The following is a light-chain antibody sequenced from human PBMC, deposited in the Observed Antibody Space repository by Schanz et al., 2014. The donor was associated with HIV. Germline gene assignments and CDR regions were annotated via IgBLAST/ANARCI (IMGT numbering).Light chain of an antibody. CDR3: QQTYSSPYT. CDR2: RAS. J-gene: IGKJ2*01. Sequence: DIQMTQSPSTLSAAVGDRVTITCRASQSIDTWLAWYQQKPGNAPKLLIYRASYLESGVPSRFSGSGSGTEFTLSINCLQPEDFTTYFCQQTYSSPYTFGQGTKLEFK. V-gene: IGKV1-5*03. CDR1: QSIDTW.